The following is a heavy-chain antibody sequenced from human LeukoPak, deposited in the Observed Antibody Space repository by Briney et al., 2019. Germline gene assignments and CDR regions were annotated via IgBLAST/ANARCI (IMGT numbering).Heavy chain of an antibody. CDR1: GYSISSGYY. CDR2: IYHSGST. CDR3: ARGYDILILFDY. J-gene: IGHJ4*02. Sequence: SETLSLTCTVSGYSISSGYYWGWIRQPPGKGLEWIGYIYHSGSTYYNPSLKSRVTISVDRSKNQFSLKLSSVTAADTAVYYCARGYDILILFDYWGQGTLVTVSS. D-gene: IGHD3-9*01. V-gene: IGHV4-38-2*02.